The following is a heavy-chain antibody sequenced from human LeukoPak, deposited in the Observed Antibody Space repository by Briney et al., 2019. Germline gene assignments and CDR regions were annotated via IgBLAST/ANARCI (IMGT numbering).Heavy chain of an antibody. CDR1: GGSFSGYY. CDR2: INHSGST. Sequence: PSETLSLTCAVYGGSFSGYYWSWIRRPPGKGLEWIGEINHSGSTNYNPSLKSRVTISVDTSKNQFSLKLSSVTAADTAVYYCGGFGVVIGSNWFDPWGQGTLVTVSS. CDR3: GGFGVVIGSNWFDP. D-gene: IGHD3-3*01. J-gene: IGHJ5*02. V-gene: IGHV4-34*01.